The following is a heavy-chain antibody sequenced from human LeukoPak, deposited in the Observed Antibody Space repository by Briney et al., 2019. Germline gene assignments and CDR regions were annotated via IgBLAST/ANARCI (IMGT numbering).Heavy chain of an antibody. D-gene: IGHD5-12*01. J-gene: IGHJ4*02. CDR2: ISGSGGST. CDR1: GFTFSSYA. Sequence: GGSLRLSCAASGFTFSSYAMSWVRQAPGKGLEWVSAISGSGGSTYYADSVKGRFTISRDNSKNTLYLQMNSPRAEDTAVYYCAKDGRYSGYDSHYFDYWGQGTLVTVSS. V-gene: IGHV3-23*01. CDR3: AKDGRYSGYDSHYFDY.